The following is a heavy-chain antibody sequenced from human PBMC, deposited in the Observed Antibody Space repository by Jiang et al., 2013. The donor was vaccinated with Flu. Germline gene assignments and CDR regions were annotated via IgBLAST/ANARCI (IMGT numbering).Heavy chain of an antibody. CDR2: INAGNGNT. CDR3: ARAGPQQLRY. V-gene: IGHV1-3*01. D-gene: IGHD6-13*01. J-gene: IGHJ4*02. Sequence: GAEVKKPGASVQVSCKASGYTFSSYAIFWVRQAPGQSLEWMGWINAGNGNTKYSQKFQDRVTITRDTSANTVYLDLSSLRSEDTALYYCARAGPQQLRYWGQGTLGHRLL. CDR1: GYTFSSYA.